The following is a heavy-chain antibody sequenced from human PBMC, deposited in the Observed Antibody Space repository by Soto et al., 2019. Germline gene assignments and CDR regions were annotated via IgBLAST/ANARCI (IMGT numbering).Heavy chain of an antibody. CDR2: IYWDDDK. CDR1: GFSLTTSGVG. D-gene: IGHD3-3*01. J-gene: IGHJ4*02. Sequence: QITLNESGPTQVKPRQTLTLTCTFSGFSLTTSGVGVGWIRQSPGKAPEWLALIYWDDDKRYSPSLKSRLTITKDTSKSQGVLTMAHLDPADTATYYCAHRVLRTVFGLVTTTAIYFDFWGQGTPVAVSS. CDR3: AHRVLRTVFGLVTTTAIYFDF. V-gene: IGHV2-5*02.